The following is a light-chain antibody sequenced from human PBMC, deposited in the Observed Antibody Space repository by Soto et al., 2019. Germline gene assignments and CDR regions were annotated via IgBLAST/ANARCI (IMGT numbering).Light chain of an antibody. CDR3: CSYADNNDYV. CDR1: SSDVGASNY. CDR2: EVT. J-gene: IGLJ1*01. Sequence: QSALTQPPSASGSLGQSVTISCTGTSSDVGASNYVSWYQQHPGKAPKLMIYEVTRRPSGVPDRFSGSKSGNTASLNVSGLQAEDEADYYCCSYADNNDYVFGTGTKVTVL. V-gene: IGLV2-8*01.